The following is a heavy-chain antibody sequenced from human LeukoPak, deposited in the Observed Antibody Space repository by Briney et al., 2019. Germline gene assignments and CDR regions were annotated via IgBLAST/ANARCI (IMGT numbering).Heavy chain of an antibody. J-gene: IGHJ6*02. Sequence: GGSLRLSCAASGFTFSSYSMNWVRQAPGKGLEWVSSITSSGIYIYYADSVKGRFTISRDNAKNSLYLQTNSLRAEDTAVYYCARSSSTNLYGMDVWGQGTTVTVSS. D-gene: IGHD2-2*01. CDR2: ITSSGIYI. CDR3: ARSSSTNLYGMDV. V-gene: IGHV3-21*01. CDR1: GFTFSSYS.